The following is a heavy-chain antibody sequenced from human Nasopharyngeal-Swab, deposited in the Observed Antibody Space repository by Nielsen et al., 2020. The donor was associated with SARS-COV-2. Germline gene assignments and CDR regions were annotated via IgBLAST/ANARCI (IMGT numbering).Heavy chain of an antibody. CDR1: GFSLSTSGMC. V-gene: IGHV2-70*01. D-gene: IGHD3-9*01. CDR3: ARISYDILTGYYVGFDY. Sequence: SGPTLVQPPQPLTLTCTFSGFSLSTSGMCVSWIRQPPGKALEWLALIDWDDDKYYSTSLKTRLTISKDTSKNQVVLTMTNMDPVDTATYYCARISYDILTGYYVGFDYWGQGTLVTVSS. CDR2: IDWDDDK. J-gene: IGHJ4*02.